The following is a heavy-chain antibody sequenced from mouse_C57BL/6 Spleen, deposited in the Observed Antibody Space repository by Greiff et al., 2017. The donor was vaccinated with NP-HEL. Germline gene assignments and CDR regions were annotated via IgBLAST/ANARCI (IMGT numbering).Heavy chain of an antibody. V-gene: IGHV1-59*01. Sequence: QVQLQQPGAELVRPGTSVKLSCKASGYTFTSYWMHWVKQRPGQGLEWIGVIDPSDSYTNYNQKFKGKATLTVDTSSSTAYMQLSSLTSEDSAVYYCAREGSRNYYGSSYSFAYWGQGTLVTVSA. CDR2: IDPSDSYT. J-gene: IGHJ3*01. CDR3: AREGSRNYYGSSYSFAY. D-gene: IGHD1-1*01. CDR1: GYTFTSYW.